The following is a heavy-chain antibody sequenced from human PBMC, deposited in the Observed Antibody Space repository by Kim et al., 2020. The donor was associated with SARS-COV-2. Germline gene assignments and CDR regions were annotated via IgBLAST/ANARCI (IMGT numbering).Heavy chain of an antibody. Sequence: SETLSLNCTVSGGSISSSSYYWGWIRQPPGKGLEWIGSIYYSGSTYYNPSLKSRVTISLDTSKNQFSLKLNSVTAADTAVYYCARDFGDSSGWPRGDHWGQGTLVTVSS. CDR3: ARDFGDSSGWPRGDH. J-gene: IGHJ4*02. V-gene: IGHV4-39*07. CDR2: IYYSGST. CDR1: GGSISSSSYY. D-gene: IGHD6-19*01.